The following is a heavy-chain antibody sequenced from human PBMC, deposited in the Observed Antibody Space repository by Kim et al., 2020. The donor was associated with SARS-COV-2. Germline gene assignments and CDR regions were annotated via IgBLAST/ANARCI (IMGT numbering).Heavy chain of an antibody. Sequence: PNCGGTNKTQKFKGRVTRTRDTSINTAYMELSRLRSDDTAVYYCERGYDYWGQGTLVTVSS. CDR3: ERGYDY. D-gene: IGHD5-18*01. CDR2: PNCGGT. J-gene: IGHJ4*02. V-gene: IGHV1-2*02.